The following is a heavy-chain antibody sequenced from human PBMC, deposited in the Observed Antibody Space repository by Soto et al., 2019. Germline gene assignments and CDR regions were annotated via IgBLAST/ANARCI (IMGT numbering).Heavy chain of an antibody. J-gene: IGHJ1*01. CDR3: VSGPTKEKVAS. CDR1: GASIHNGGYF. V-gene: IGHV4-30-4*01. Sequence: QVQLQESGPGLVRPSQTLSLTCSVSGASIHNGGYFWSWIRQSPGKGLEWIGHINNSGSPYNNPYLRNRVTISAPTSMNPSTQPLTYMTAADTAMYYCVSGPTKEKVASWGRGILVSVYS. D-gene: IGHD2-2*01. CDR2: INNSGSP.